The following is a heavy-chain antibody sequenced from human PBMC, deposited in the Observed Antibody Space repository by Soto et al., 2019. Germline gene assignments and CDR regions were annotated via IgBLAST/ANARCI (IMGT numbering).Heavy chain of an antibody. D-gene: IGHD3-16*01. CDR3: ASLGRIMITFGGVAAFDI. CDR2: ISSSSSYI. J-gene: IGHJ3*02. Sequence: EVQLVESGGGLVKPGGSLRLSCAASGFTFSSYSMNWVRQAPGKGLEWVSSISSSSSYIYYADSVKGRFTISRDNAKNSLYLQMNSLRAEDTAVYYCASLGRIMITFGGVAAFDIWGQGTMVTVSS. CDR1: GFTFSSYS. V-gene: IGHV3-21*01.